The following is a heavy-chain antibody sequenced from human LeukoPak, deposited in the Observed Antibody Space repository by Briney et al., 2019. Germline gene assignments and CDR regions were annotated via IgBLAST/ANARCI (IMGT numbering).Heavy chain of an antibody. V-gene: IGHV3-20*04. J-gene: IGHJ3*02. CDR2: INWNGGST. CDR1: GFTFSSYE. Sequence: GGSLRLSCAASGFTFSSYEMNWVRQAPGKGLEWVSRINWNGGSTGYADSVKGRFTISRDNVKNSLYLQMNSLRAEDTALYYCARDRVGWELQVNAFDIWGQGTMLTVSS. CDR3: ARDRVGWELQVNAFDI. D-gene: IGHD1-26*01.